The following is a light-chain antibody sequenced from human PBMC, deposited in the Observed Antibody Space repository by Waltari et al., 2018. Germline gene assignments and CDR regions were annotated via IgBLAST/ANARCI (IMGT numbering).Light chain of an antibody. V-gene: IGLV2-14*03. CDR2: DVS. CDR1: RSDIGYYNY. J-gene: IGLJ2*01. CDR3: SSYAISSTPVV. Sequence: QSALTQPASVSGSPGQSITISCTGTRSDIGYYNYVSWYQQHPGKAPKLMVHDVSNRPSGVSNRFCGSTSGNTASLTISGLQAEDEADYYCSSYAISSTPVVFGGGTKLTVL.